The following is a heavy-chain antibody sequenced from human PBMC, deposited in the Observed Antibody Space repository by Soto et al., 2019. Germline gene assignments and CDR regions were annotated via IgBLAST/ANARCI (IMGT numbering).Heavy chain of an antibody. J-gene: IGHJ4*02. Sequence: EVQVVESGGGLIHPGGSLRLSCGASGFTVNSNYMSWVRQAPGKGLEWVSIIYSGGDRYYADSVKGRLTISRDDSKNTVYLQMNSLRAEDTAIYYCAKGNLEGLDFWGQGTLVSVSS. D-gene: IGHD1-1*01. V-gene: IGHV3-53*01. CDR2: IYSGGDR. CDR3: AKGNLEGLDF. CDR1: GFTVNSNY.